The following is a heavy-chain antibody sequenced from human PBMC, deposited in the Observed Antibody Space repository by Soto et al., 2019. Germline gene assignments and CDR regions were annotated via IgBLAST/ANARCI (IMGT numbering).Heavy chain of an antibody. CDR3: ARGRVKAPRGYCSSTSCYRFDP. Sequence: GASVKVSCKASGYTFTSYDINWVRQATGQGLEWMGWMNPNSGNTGYAQRFQGRVTMTRNTSISTAYMELSSLRSEDTAVYYCARGRVKAPRGYCSSTSCYRFDPWGQGTLVTVSS. CDR2: MNPNSGNT. CDR1: GYTFTSYD. J-gene: IGHJ5*02. D-gene: IGHD2-2*01. V-gene: IGHV1-8*01.